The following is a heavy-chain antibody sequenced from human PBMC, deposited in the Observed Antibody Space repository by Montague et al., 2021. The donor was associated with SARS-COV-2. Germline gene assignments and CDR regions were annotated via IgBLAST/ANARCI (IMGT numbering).Heavy chain of an antibody. Sequence: SVKVSCKASGYTFSAYYIHWLRQAPGRGLEYMGWINPNRGGTNFAQRFHGRVTLTRDTSISTVHMELTRLTSDDTAVYYCARDLVVSHAMDVWGQGTTVTVSS. D-gene: IGHD3-22*01. CDR2: INPNRGGT. CDR3: ARDLVVSHAMDV. CDR1: GYTFSAYY. V-gene: IGHV1-2*02. J-gene: IGHJ6*02.